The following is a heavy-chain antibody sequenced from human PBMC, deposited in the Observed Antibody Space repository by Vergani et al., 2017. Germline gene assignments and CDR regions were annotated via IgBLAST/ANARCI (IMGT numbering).Heavy chain of an antibody. CDR2: IFPSGNS. V-gene: IGHV4-30-2*01. D-gene: IGHD3-10*02. CDR1: GDSITNGGFS. Sequence: QVQLQESGSGLVKPSQTLSLTCAVSGDSITNGGFSWNWIRQPPGKGPEWIGYIFPSGNSDYNPSLKNRVSISLDKSKNQFSLCVNSVTAADTAVYFCARASLRALVRYYYYMDVWGKGKTVVVSS. CDR3: ARASLRALVRYYYYMDV. J-gene: IGHJ6*03.